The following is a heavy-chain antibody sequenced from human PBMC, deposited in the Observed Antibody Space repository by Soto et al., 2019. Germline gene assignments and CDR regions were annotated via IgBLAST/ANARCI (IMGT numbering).Heavy chain of an antibody. V-gene: IGHV4-31*03. J-gene: IGHJ5*02. D-gene: IGHD2-2*01. Sequence: SETLSLTCTVSGGSISSGGYYWSWIRQHPGKGLEWIGYIYYSGSTYYNPSLKSRVTISVDTPKNQFSLKLSSVTAADTAVYYCARVCSSTSSPYRFYNWFDPWGQGTLVTVSS. CDR3: ARVCSSTSSPYRFYNWFDP. CDR1: GGSISSGGYY. CDR2: IYYSGST.